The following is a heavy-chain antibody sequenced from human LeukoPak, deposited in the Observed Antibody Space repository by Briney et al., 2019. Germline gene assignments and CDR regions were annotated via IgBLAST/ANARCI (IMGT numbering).Heavy chain of an antibody. V-gene: IGHV4-30-4*02. CDR2: IYYSGST. CDR1: GGSISSGDYY. CDR3: ARGGGFYGSGTTHFDY. Sequence: SETLSLTCTVSGGSISSGDYYWSWIRQPPGKGLEWIGYIYYSGSTYYNPSLKSRVTISVDTSKNQFSLKVSSVTAADTAFYYCARGGGFYGSGTTHFDYWGQGTLATVSS. J-gene: IGHJ4*02. D-gene: IGHD3-10*01.